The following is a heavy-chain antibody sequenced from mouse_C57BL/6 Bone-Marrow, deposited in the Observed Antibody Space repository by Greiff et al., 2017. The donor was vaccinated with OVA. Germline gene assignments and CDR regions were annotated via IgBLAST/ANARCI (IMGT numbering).Heavy chain of an antibody. D-gene: IGHD1-1*01. CDR2: ISPGGSYT. Sequence: EVQLVESGGDLVKPGASLKLSCAASGFTFSSYGMSWVRQTPDQRLEWVATISPGGSYTYYTDSVKGRATISRDNAKNTLYLQMSSLKSEDTAMYYGARHAHYYGSSPFDYWGQGTTLTVSS. V-gene: IGHV5-6*01. CDR3: ARHAHYYGSSPFDY. J-gene: IGHJ2*01. CDR1: GFTFSSYG.